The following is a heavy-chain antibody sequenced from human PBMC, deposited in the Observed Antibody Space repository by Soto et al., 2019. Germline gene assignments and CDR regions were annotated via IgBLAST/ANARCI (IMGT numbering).Heavy chain of an antibody. CDR3: TRDQGGSYDSWFDP. Sequence: EVQVVESGGGLVKPGGSRRLSCNFSFSMYSMDWVRQAPGKGLEWVASISSGSAFIKYADSVKGRFTISRDNAKNSVSLQMRSLRVEDTAMYYCTRDQGGSYDSWFDPWGRGPLVTVSS. CDR1: FSMYS. J-gene: IGHJ5*02. V-gene: IGHV3-21*01. D-gene: IGHD1-26*01. CDR2: ISSGSAFI.